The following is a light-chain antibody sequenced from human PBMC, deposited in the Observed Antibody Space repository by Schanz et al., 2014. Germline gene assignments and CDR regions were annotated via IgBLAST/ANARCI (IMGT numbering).Light chain of an antibody. CDR1: SNDVGTYNF. CDR3: SSYTNTNTLWV. CDR2: EVS. V-gene: IGLV2-14*01. Sequence: QSALTQPASVSGSPGQSITLSCTGTSNDVGTYNFVSWYQHHPGRAPKLMIYEVSQRPSGVPDRFSGSKSGNTASLTVSRLQAEDEADYYCSSYTNTNTLWVFGGGTKLTVL. J-gene: IGLJ3*02.